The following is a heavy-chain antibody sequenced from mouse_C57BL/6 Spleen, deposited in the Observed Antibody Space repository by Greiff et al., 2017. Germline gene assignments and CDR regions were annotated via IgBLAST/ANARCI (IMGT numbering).Heavy chain of an antibody. CDR3: VRHPLGHAMDY. J-gene: IGHJ4*01. V-gene: IGHV10-1*01. Sequence: EVHLVESGGGLVQPKGSLKLSCAASGFSFNTYAMNWVRQAPGKGLEWVARIRSKSNNYATYYADSVKDRFTISRDDSESMLYLQMNNLKTEDTAMYYCVRHPLGHAMDYWGEGTSVTVSS. CDR1: GFSFNTYA. D-gene: IGHD4-1*01. CDR2: IRSKSNNYAT.